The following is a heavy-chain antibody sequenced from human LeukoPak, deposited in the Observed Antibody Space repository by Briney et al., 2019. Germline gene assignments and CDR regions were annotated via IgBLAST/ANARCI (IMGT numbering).Heavy chain of an antibody. CDR2: IIPIFGTA. CDR3: ARDPPYGGSYHNWFDP. J-gene: IGHJ5*02. Sequence: GASVKVSCKASGYTFTSYGISWVRQAPGQGLEWVGGIIPIFGTANYAQKFQGRVTITTDESTSTAYMELSSLRSEDTAVYYCARDPPYGGSYHNWFDPWGQGTLVTVSS. D-gene: IGHD1-26*01. V-gene: IGHV1-69*05. CDR1: GYTFTSYG.